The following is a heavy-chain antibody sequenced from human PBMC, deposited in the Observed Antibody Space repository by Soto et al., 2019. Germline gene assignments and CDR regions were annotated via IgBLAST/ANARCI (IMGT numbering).Heavy chain of an antibody. CDR1: GGSISSSSYY. CDR2: IYYSGST. CDR3: ARQVYFSSGSKGFFAY. V-gene: IGHV4-39*01. Sequence: PSETLSLTCTVSGGSISSSSYYWGWIRQPPGKGLEWIGSIYYSGSTYYNPSLKSRVTISVDTSKNQFSLKLSSVTAADTAVYYCARQVYFSSGSKGFFAYWAQGTQVTVSS. J-gene: IGHJ4*02. D-gene: IGHD3-22*01.